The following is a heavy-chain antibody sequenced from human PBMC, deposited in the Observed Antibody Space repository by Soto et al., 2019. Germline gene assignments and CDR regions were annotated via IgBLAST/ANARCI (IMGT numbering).Heavy chain of an antibody. V-gene: IGHV1-18*01. D-gene: IGHD6-19*01. Sequence: QVQLVQSGAEVKKPGASVKVSCKASGYTLTSYGISWVRQAPGQGLEWMGWISAYNGNTNYAQKLQGRVTMTTDTSTSTAYMERRSLRTDDTAVYYCARAGAVAGNNACDIWCQGTMVTVSS. CDR2: ISAYNGNT. J-gene: IGHJ3*02. CDR1: GYTLTSYG. CDR3: ARAGAVAGNNACDI.